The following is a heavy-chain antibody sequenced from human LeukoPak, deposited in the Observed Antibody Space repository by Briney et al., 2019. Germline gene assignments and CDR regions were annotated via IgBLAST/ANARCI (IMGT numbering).Heavy chain of an antibody. V-gene: IGHV3-23*01. J-gene: IGHJ4*02. CDR2: ISGSGGST. CDR3: AKDREVFPHYFDY. D-gene: IGHD2/OR15-2a*01. CDR1: GSTFSSYA. Sequence: QSGGSLRLSCAASGSTFSSYAMSWVRQAPGKGLEWVSAISGSGGSTYYADSVKGRFTISRDNSKNTLYLQMNSLRAEDTAVYYCAKDREVFPHYFDYWGQGTLVTVSS.